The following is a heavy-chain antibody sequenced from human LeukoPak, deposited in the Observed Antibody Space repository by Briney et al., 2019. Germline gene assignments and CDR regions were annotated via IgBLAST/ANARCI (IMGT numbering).Heavy chain of an antibody. Sequence: PGGSLRLSCAASGFTFSSYWMNWARQAPGKGLEWVASINHNGNVNYYVDSVKGRFTISRANAKNSLYLQMSNFRVEDTAVHFLSGGGCFGGWGQG. CDR3: SGGGCFGG. V-gene: IGHV3-7*03. J-gene: IGHJ6*01. CDR1: GFTFSSYW. CDR2: INHNGNVN. D-gene: IGHD3-16*01.